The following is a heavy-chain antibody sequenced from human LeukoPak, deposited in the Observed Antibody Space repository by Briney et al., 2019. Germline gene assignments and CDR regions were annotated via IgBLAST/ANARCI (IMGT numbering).Heavy chain of an antibody. V-gene: IGHV5-51*03. D-gene: IGHD4-17*01. J-gene: IGHJ4*02. CDR1: GYSFTSYW. CDR3: ARLPAYGDPPFDY. Sequence: GESLKISCKGSGYSFTSYWIGWVRQMPGKGLEWMGIIYPGDSDTRYSPSFQGQVTISADKSISTAYLQWSGLKASDTAMYYCARLPAYGDPPFDYWGQGTLVTVSS. CDR2: IYPGDSDT.